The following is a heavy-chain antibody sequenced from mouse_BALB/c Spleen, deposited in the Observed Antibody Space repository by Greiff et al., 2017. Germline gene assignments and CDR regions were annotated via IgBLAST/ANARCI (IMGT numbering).Heavy chain of an antibody. CDR3: AREGDYYGSSLFAY. CDR1: GFNIKDTY. CDR2: IDPANGNT. D-gene: IGHD1-1*01. J-gene: IGHJ3*01. Sequence: EVKLQQSGAELVKPGASVKLSCTASGFNIKDTYMHWVKQRPEQGLEWIGRIDPANGNTKYDPKFQGKATITADTSSNTAYLQLSSLTSEDTAVYYCAREGDYYGSSLFAYWGQGTLVTVSA. V-gene: IGHV14-3*02.